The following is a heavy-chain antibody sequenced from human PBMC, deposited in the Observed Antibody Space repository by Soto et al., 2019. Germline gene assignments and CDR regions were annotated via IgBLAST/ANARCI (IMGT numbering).Heavy chain of an antibody. CDR2: IYYSGST. D-gene: IGHD6-19*01. V-gene: IGHV4-39*01. Sequence: SETLSLTCTVSGGSISSSSYYWGWIRQPPGKGLEWIGSIYYSGSTYYNPSLKSRVTISVDTSKNQFSLKLSSVTAADTAVYYCARAYSSGWYDVDWFDPWGQGTLVTVSS. J-gene: IGHJ5*02. CDR1: GGSISSSSYY. CDR3: ARAYSSGWYDVDWFDP.